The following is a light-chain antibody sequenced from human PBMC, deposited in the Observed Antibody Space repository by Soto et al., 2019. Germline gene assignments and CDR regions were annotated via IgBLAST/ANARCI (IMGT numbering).Light chain of an antibody. J-gene: IGLJ3*02. Sequence: QSVLTQPAAVSGSPGQSITISCTGTNSDVGGYDRVSWYQHHPGKAPKLLIFEVYNRPSGISDRFSGSKSGDTASLTISGLQAEDEADYYCIPYIPSTTTHWVFGGGTKLTVL. CDR2: EVY. CDR3: IPYIPSTTTHWV. V-gene: IGLV2-14*01. CDR1: NSDVGGYDR.